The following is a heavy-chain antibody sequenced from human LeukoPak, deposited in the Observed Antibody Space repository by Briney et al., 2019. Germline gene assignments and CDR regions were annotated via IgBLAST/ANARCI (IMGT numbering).Heavy chain of an antibody. D-gene: IGHD2-15*01. CDR3: ADHFPYCSRGSCSYFDH. Sequence: GGSLRLSCAASGFTFSSYAMHWVRQAPGKGLEWVAVISYDGSNKYYADSVKGRFTISRDNSKNTLSLQMNSLRGEDTAIYYCADHFPYCSRGSCSYFDHWGQGTLVTVSS. J-gene: IGHJ4*02. CDR2: ISYDGSNK. V-gene: IGHV3-30-3*01. CDR1: GFTFSSYA.